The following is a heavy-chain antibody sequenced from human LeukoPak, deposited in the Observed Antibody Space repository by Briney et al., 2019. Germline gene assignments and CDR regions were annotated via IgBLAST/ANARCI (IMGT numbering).Heavy chain of an antibody. J-gene: IGHJ4*02. Sequence: GASVKVSCKASGYTFTDYYLHWVRQAPGPGFEWMGWINSSSGDTNYAQKFQGRVTMTRDTSISTAHMEMSRLRSDDTAVYYCARANFLYCSSTTCLFDYWGQGTLVTVSS. CDR2: INSSSGDT. CDR3: ARANFLYCSSTTCLFDY. V-gene: IGHV1-2*02. CDR1: GYTFTDYY. D-gene: IGHD2-2*01.